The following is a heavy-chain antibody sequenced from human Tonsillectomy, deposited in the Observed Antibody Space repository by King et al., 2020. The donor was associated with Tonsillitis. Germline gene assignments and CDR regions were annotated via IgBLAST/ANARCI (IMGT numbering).Heavy chain of an antibody. CDR2: MNPNSGNT. CDR1: GYTFTSYD. CDR3: ARLERFLCFGSTPTMGFDY. J-gene: IGHJ4*02. V-gene: IGHV1-8*02. D-gene: IGHD3-10*02. Sequence: VQLVESGAEVKKPGASVKVSCKASGYTFTSYDINWVRQATGQGLEWMGWMNPNSGNTGYAQKFQGRVTMTRNTSISTDYMELSSLRSEETAENYCARLERFLCFGSTPTMGFDYWGQGTLVTVSS.